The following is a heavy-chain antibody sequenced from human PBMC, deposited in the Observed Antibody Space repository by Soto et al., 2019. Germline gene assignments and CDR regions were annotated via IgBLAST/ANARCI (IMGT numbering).Heavy chain of an antibody. Sequence: QVELVESGGGVVQPGMSLRLSCAASGFTLNTYGMYWVRQAPGKGLEWVAVSWYDGTNKDYADSVKGRFTISRDNSKNTVYLQMHSLRAEDTAVYYCAKATYYEFWSGSGPFDYWGQGTLVTVSS. CDR2: SWYDGTNK. CDR3: AKATYYEFWSGSGPFDY. CDR1: GFTLNTYG. D-gene: IGHD3-3*01. V-gene: IGHV3-33*06. J-gene: IGHJ4*02.